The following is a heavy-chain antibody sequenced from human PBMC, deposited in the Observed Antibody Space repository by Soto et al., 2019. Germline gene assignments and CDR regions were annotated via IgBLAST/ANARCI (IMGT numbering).Heavy chain of an antibody. D-gene: IGHD6-6*01. CDR3: ARTSSFDAFDI. J-gene: IGHJ3*02. CDR1: GGSISSGGYY. CDR2: IYYSGST. V-gene: IGHV4-31*03. Sequence: SETLSLTCTVSGGSISSGGYYWSWIRQHPGKGLEWIGYIYYSGSTYYNPSLKSRVTISVDTSKNQFSLKLSSVTAADTAVYYCARTSSFDAFDIWGQGTMVTVSS.